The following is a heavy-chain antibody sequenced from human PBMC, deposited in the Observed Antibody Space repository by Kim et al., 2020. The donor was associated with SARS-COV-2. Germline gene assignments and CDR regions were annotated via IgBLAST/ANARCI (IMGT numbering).Heavy chain of an antibody. CDR3: AKALIAVAGPAPFDY. V-gene: IGHV3-30*02. D-gene: IGHD6-19*01. J-gene: IGHJ4*02. Sequence: DSVKGRFTISRDNSKNTLYLQMNSLRAEDTAVYYCAKALIAVAGPAPFDYWGQGTLVTVSS.